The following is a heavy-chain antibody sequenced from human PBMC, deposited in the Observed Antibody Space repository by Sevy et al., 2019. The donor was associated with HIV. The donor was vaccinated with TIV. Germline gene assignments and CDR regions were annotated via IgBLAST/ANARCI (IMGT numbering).Heavy chain of an antibody. CDR1: GGSISSYY. CDR3: ARGYSSDAFDI. CDR2: IYYSGST. D-gene: IGHD5-18*01. J-gene: IGHJ3*02. Sequence: SETLSLTCTLSGGSISSYYWSWIRQPPGKGLEGIGYIYYSGSTNYNPSLKSRVTISVDTSKNQFSLKLSSVTAANTAVYYCARGYSSDAFDIWGQGTMVTVSS. V-gene: IGHV4-59*01.